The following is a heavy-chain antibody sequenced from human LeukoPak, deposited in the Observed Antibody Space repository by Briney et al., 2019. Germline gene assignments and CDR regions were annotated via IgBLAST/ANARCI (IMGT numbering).Heavy chain of an antibody. V-gene: IGHV3-23*01. CDR2: IGGRWT. D-gene: IGHD3-22*01. J-gene: IGHJ3*02. CDR1: GFTLSTYA. CDR3: ARGRSGYGPFDAFDM. Sequence: GGSLRLSCAASGFTLSTYAMNWVRQAPGKGLEWVSTIGGRWTNSADSVKGRFAASRGNSKNTLFLQINSLRAEDTAVYYCARGRSGYGPFDAFDMWGQGTWVTV.